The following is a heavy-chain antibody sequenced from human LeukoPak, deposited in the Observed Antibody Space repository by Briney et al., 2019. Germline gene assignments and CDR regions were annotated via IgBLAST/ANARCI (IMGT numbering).Heavy chain of an antibody. CDR3: ARYCSSTSCSIYNWFDP. V-gene: IGHV1-2*02. J-gene: IGHJ5*02. CDR2: INPNSGGT. CDR1: GYTFTGYY. D-gene: IGHD2-2*01. Sequence: ASVKVSCKASGYTFTGYYMHWVRQAPGQGLEWTGWINPNSGGTNYAQKFQGRVTMTRDTSISTAYMELSRLRSDDTAVYYCARYCSSTSCSIYNWFDPWGQGTLVTVSS.